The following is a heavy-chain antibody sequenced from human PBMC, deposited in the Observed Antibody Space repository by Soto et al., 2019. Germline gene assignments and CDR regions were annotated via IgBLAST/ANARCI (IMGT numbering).Heavy chain of an antibody. CDR2: IYYSGST. J-gene: IGHJ5*02. CDR1: GGSISSSTYY. Sequence: SETLSLTCTVSGGSISSSTYYWGWILQPPGKGLEWIANIYYSGSTYYNPSLKSRVTISVDTSKNQFSLKLNSVTAADTAVYYCARSNSGYYKWFDPWGQGTLVTVSS. V-gene: IGHV4-39*01. D-gene: IGHD3-22*01. CDR3: ARSNSGYYKWFDP.